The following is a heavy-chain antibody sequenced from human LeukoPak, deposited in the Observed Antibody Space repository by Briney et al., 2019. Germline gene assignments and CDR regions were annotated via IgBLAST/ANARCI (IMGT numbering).Heavy chain of an antibody. Sequence: SETLSLTCSLSRGSISGYYWSWIRQPPGKGLEWIGSIDYSGSTHDNPSLKSRVTISVDTSKNQFSLKLTSMIAADTAVYYCARADGSVAWGAFDIWGQGRMVTVSA. V-gene: IGHV4-59*01. J-gene: IGHJ3*02. CDR3: ARADGSVAWGAFDI. CDR1: RGSISGYY. D-gene: IGHD3-10*01. CDR2: IDYSGST.